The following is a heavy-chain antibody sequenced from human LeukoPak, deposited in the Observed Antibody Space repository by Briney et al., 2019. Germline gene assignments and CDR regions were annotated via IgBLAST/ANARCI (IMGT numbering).Heavy chain of an antibody. Sequence: GGSLRLSCAASGFTFSSYAMSWVRQAPGKGLEWVSAISGSSGGTYYADSAKGRFTISRDNSKNTLYLQMNSLRAEDTAVYYCAKGPPVSIGGYWGQGTLVTVSS. CDR3: AKGPPVSIGGY. J-gene: IGHJ4*02. CDR2: ISGSSGGT. D-gene: IGHD2-15*01. CDR1: GFTFSSYA. V-gene: IGHV3-23*01.